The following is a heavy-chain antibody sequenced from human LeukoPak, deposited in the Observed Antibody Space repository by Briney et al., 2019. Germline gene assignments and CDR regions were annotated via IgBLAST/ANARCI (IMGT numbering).Heavy chain of an antibody. V-gene: IGHV1-2*02. J-gene: IGHJ6*03. CDR2: INPNSGGT. CDR3: ASGVWGVNLYHYYYYYMDV. CDR1: GYTFSGYY. D-gene: IGHD3-10*01. Sequence: ASVKVSCKASGYTFSGYYMHWVRQAPGQGLEWMGWINPNSGGTNYAQKFQGRVTMTRDTSISTAYMELSRLRSDDTAVYYCASGVWGVNLYHYYYYYMDVWGKGTTVTVSS.